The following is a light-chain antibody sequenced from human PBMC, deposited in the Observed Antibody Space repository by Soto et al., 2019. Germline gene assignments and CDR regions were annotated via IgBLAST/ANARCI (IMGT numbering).Light chain of an antibody. J-gene: IGKJ1*01. CDR1: QSVSSSY. CDR3: QQYGSLRT. V-gene: IGKV3-20*01. Sequence: DIVLTQSPGTLSLSPGERATLSCRASQSVSSSYLAWYQQKPGQAPRLLLYGASSRATGIPDRFSGSWSGTDFTLTISRLEPEDFAVYYCQQYGSLRTFGQGTKVEIK. CDR2: GAS.